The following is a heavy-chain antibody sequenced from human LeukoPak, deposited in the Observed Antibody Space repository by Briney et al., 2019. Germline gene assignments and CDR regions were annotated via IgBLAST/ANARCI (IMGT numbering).Heavy chain of an antibody. V-gene: IGHV4-4*07. CDR3: AREVSLISSIGDWFDP. J-gene: IGHJ5*02. CDR1: GGSISSFS. D-gene: IGHD6-6*01. CDR2: MYTSWST. Sequence: SETLSLTCTVSGGSISSFSWNWIRQPAEKGLEWIGRMYTSWSTNYNPSLKSRVTMSVDTSKNKFSLKVNSVTAADTAVYYCAREVSLISSIGDWFDPWGQGILVTVSS.